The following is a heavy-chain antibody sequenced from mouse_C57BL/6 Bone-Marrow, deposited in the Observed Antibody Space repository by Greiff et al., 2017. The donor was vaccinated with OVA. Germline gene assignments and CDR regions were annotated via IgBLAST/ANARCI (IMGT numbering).Heavy chain of an antibody. CDR1: EYEFPSHD. D-gene: IGHD2-4*01. Sequence: EVMLVESGGGLVQPGESLKLSCESNEYEFPSHDMSWVRKTPEKRLELVADINSDGGSTYYPDNMERRFIISRDNTKKTLYLQMSRLRSEDTALYDCASDDYDVPFAYWGQGTLVTVSA. CDR2: INSDGGST. V-gene: IGHV5-2*03. CDR3: ASDDYDVPFAY. J-gene: IGHJ3*01.